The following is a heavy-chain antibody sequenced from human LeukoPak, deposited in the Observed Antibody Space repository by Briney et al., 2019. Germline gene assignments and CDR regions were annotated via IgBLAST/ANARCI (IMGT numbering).Heavy chain of an antibody. CDR3: ARVMGRYCSSTSCYVDY. V-gene: IGHV3-30*04. CDR1: GITFSSYA. D-gene: IGHD2-2*01. J-gene: IGHJ4*02. CDR2: ISYDGSNK. Sequence: SGGSLGLSCAASGITFSSYAMHWVRQAPGKGLEWVAVISYDGSNKYYADSVKGRFTISRDNSKNTLYLQMNSLRAEDTAVYYCARVMGRYCSSTSCYVDYWGQGTLVTVSS.